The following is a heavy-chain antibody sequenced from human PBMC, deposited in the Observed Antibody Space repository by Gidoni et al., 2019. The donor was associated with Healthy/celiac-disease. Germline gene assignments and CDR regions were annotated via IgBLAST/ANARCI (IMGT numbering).Heavy chain of an antibody. CDR1: GSSISSSY. V-gene: IGHV4-59*01. CDR3: ARGPSSGYFGY. Sequence: QVQLQESGPGLAKPSETLSLTCTVSGSSISSSYWSWIRQSPGKGLEWIGYIYYSGSTNYNPSLKSRVTISVHTSKNQFSLRLSSVTAADTAVYYCARGPSSGYFGYWGQGTLVTVSS. J-gene: IGHJ4*02. D-gene: IGHD3-22*01. CDR2: IYYSGST.